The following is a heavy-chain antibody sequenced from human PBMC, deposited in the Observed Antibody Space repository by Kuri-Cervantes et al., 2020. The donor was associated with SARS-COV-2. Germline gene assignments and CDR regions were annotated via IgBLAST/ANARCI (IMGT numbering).Heavy chain of an antibody. CDR2: ISYDGSNK. V-gene: IGHV3-30-3*01. CDR3: ARSVAGQWLDHGQGDLYYYYYGMDV. Sequence: GGSLRLSCAASGFTFSSYAKHWVRQAPGKGMEWVAVISYDGSNKYYADSVKGRFTISRDNSKNTLYLQMNSLRAEDTAVYYCARSVAGQWLDHGQGDLYYYYYGMDVWGQGTTVTVSS. J-gene: IGHJ6*02. D-gene: IGHD6-19*01. CDR1: GFTFSSYA.